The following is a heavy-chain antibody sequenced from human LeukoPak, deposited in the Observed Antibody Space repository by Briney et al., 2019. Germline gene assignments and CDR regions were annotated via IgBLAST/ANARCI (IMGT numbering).Heavy chain of an antibody. J-gene: IGHJ3*02. Sequence: ALRCPRLSRAASVVFVSTDYMRSVRLPPREGLKLVSVIYSGVTTSYATSVQRSFTITRDNSKNTLYLQMSSLRAEDTAAYYCASVQTTVTYAAFDIWGQGTVVTVSS. CDR1: VVFVSTDY. V-gene: IGHV3-53*01. CDR2: IYSGVTT. D-gene: IGHD4-17*01. CDR3: ASVQTTVTYAAFDI.